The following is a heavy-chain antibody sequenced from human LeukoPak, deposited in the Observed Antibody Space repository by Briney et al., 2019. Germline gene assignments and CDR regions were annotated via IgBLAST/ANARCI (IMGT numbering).Heavy chain of an antibody. J-gene: IGHJ4*02. V-gene: IGHV3-74*03. D-gene: IGHD3-10*01. CDR3: ARDKKSGESSEIDY. Sequence: GGSLRLSCAASGFTFSNYWVHWVRQAPGKGLVWVSRINRDGSTTKYADSVTGRFTVSRDNAKNTLNLQMNSLRAEDTAVYYCARDKKSGESSEIDYWGQGTLVTVSS. CDR2: INRDGSTT. CDR1: GFTFSNYW.